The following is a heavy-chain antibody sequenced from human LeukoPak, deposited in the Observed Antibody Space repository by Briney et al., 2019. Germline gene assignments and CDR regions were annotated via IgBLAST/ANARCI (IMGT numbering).Heavy chain of an antibody. J-gene: IGHJ4*02. CDR1: GYPFTGYY. V-gene: IGHV1-2*02. CDR2: INCKSGGT. D-gene: IGHD3-3*01. Sequence: ASVKFSCKASGYPFTGYYMHWVRQAPGHGLEWISWINCKSGGTKYAQKFQGRVSMSRDTSISTAYLELSRLRSDDTAVYYCARDLTIVGGVSDPRIRGHWGQGTLVTVSS. CDR3: ARDLTIVGGVSDPRIRGH.